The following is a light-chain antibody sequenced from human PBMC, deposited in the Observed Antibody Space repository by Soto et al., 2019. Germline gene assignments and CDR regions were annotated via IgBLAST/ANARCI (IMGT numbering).Light chain of an antibody. J-gene: IGLJ1*01. CDR3: SSYSKPSTAYV. CDR2: EVS. Sequence: QSVLTQPASVSGSPGQSITISCTGSSTDIGFYDFVSWYQQQPGKAPRLVIYEVSGRPSGISVRFSASKSGNTASLTISGLQDDDDGDYYCSSYSKPSTAYVFGAGTKVTVL. V-gene: IGLV2-14*01. CDR1: STDIGFYDF.